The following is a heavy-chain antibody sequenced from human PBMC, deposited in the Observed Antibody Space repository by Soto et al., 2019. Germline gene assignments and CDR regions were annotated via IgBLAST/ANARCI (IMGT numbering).Heavy chain of an antibody. D-gene: IGHD2-15*01. CDR1: GFTFRNAW. J-gene: IGHJ4*02. Sequence: EVQLVESGGGLVKPGGTLRLSCAASGFTFRNAWMSWVRQFPGKGLEWVGRIRSKADGGTADYAAPVEGRFTISRDDSKNTLYLQMNRLKTDDTAVYFGAADYSVASANGDYWGQGTLVTVSP. V-gene: IGHV3-15*01. CDR2: IRSKADGGTA. CDR3: AADYSVASANGDY.